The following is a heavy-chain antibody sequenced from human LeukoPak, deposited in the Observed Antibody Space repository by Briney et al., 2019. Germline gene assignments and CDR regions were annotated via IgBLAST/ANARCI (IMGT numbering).Heavy chain of an antibody. Sequence: PGGSLRLSCAASGFTFSSYAMSWVRQAPGKGLEWIGSIYYSGSTYYNPSLKSRVTISVDTSKNQFSLKLSSVTAADTAVYYCARLTSEGYSSGWHDYWGQGTLVTVSS. V-gene: IGHV4-39*01. CDR3: ARLTSEGYSSGWHDY. CDR2: IYYSGST. D-gene: IGHD6-19*01. CDR1: GFTFSSYA. J-gene: IGHJ4*02.